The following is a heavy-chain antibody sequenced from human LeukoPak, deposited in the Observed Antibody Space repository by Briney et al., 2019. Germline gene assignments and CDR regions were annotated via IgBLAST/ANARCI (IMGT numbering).Heavy chain of an antibody. J-gene: IGHJ4*02. V-gene: IGHV3-7*01. CDR2: INQGGSDK. CDR3: VRESRSGSYSGY. Sequence: GGSLRLSCAASGFTFSSYWMSWVRQAPGKGLEWVANINQGGSDKHYVDSRFTISGDNANNSLYLQMNSLRAEDTAVYYCVRESRSGSYSGYWGQGTLVTVSS. CDR1: GFTFSSYW. D-gene: IGHD1-26*01.